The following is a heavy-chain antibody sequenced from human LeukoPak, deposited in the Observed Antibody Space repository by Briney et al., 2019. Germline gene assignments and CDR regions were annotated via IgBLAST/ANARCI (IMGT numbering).Heavy chain of an antibody. CDR2: IGGSGSYT. Sequence: GGSLRLSCAASGFTFSNYAMIWVRQAPGKGLEWVSAIGGSGSYTNYADSVKGRFTISRDNSKNTLYLQMNSLGAEDTAVYYCAREECGSCFSGGDYWGQGTLVTVSS. V-gene: IGHV3-23*01. D-gene: IGHD2-15*01. CDR3: AREECGSCFSGGDY. CDR1: GFTFSNYA. J-gene: IGHJ4*02.